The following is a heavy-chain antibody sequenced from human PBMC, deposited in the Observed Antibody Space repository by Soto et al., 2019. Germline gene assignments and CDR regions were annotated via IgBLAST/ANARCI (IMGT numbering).Heavy chain of an antibody. Sequence: QVQLVQSGAEVKKPGSSVKVSCKASGGTFSSYAISWVRQAPGQGLEWMGGIIPIFGTANYAQKFQGRVTITADESARTAYTEVSSLRSEDTAVYYCARGRVGATQKLDYWGQGTLVTVSS. D-gene: IGHD1-26*01. CDR3: ARGRVGATQKLDY. J-gene: IGHJ4*02. V-gene: IGHV1-69*01. CDR1: GGTFSSYA. CDR2: IIPIFGTA.